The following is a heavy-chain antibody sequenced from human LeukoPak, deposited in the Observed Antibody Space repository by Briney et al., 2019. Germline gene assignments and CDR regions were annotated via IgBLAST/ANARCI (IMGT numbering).Heavy chain of an antibody. Sequence: GGSLRLSCAASGFTVSSYAMSWVRQAPGGGLGWVSASSRSGGSTYYADSVKGRFTISRDNSKNTLYLQMNSLRAEDTAVYYCAKPLKSYSGNPPRPDAFDIWGQGTMVTVSS. CDR3: AKPLKSYSGNPPRPDAFDI. D-gene: IGHD1-26*01. J-gene: IGHJ3*02. CDR2: SSRSGGST. V-gene: IGHV3-23*01. CDR1: GFTVSSYA.